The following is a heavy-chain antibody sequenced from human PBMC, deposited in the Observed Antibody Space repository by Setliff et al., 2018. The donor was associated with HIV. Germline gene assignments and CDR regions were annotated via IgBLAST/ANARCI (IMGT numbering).Heavy chain of an antibody. V-gene: IGHV3-48*03. CDR1: GFTFSSYE. CDR3: ARGQFRLRPDSLDL. D-gene: IGHD2-21*01. Sequence: HPGGSLRLSCAASGFTFSSYEMNWVRQAPGKGLEWVSYISSSGSTIYYADSVKGRFITFRDNAKNSLYLQMNSLRAEDTAVYYCARGQFRLRPDSLDLWGQGTLVTVSS. CDR2: ISSSGSTI. J-gene: IGHJ3*01.